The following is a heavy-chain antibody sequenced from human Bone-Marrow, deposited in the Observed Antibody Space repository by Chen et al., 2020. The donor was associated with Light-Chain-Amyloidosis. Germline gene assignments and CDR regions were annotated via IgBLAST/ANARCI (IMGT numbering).Heavy chain of an antibody. J-gene: IGHJ5*02. D-gene: IGHD2-15*01. V-gene: IGHV1-69*01. CDR2: IIPIFGTA. Sequence: QVQLVQSGAEVKKPGSSVKVSCKASGGTFSSYAISWVRQAPGQGLEWMGGIIPIFGTANYAQKFQGRVTITADESTSTAYMELSSLRSEDTAVYYCARERSRYPYCSGGSCYGTGGGWFDPWGQGTLVTVSS. CDR1: GGTFSSYA. CDR3: ARERSRYPYCSGGSCYGTGGGWFDP.